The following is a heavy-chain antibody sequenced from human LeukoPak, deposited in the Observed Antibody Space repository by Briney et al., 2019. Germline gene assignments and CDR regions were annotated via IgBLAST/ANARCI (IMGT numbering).Heavy chain of an antibody. CDR2: IYHSGST. CDR3: ARLVVTAIAFDY. CDR1: GGSISSSNW. Sequence: SGTLSLTCAVSGGSISSSNWWGWVRQPPGKRLEWIGEIYHSGSTNYNPSLKSRVTISVDKSKNQFSLKLSSVTAADTAVYYCARLVVTAIAFDYWGQGTLVTVSS. J-gene: IGHJ4*02. V-gene: IGHV4-4*02. D-gene: IGHD2-21*02.